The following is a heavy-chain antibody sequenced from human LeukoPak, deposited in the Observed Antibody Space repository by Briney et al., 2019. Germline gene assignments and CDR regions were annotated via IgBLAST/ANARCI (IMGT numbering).Heavy chain of an antibody. CDR3: AKDPPLVAYYFDY. Sequence: GGSLRLSCTASGFTFSNYGMHWVRQAPGKGLEWVAFIRYDGSEKYYADSVKGRFTISRDNSKNTLYLQMNSLRAEDTAVYYCAKDPPLVAYYFDYWGQGTLVTVSS. CDR1: GFTFSNYG. V-gene: IGHV3-30*02. J-gene: IGHJ4*02. D-gene: IGHD3-9*01. CDR2: IRYDGSEK.